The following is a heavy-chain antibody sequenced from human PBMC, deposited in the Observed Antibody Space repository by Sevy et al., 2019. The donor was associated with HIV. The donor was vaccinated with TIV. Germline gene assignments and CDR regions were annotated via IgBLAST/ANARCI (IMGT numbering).Heavy chain of an antibody. CDR3: ARHGYYYAMDV. CDR2: IDQDGSVK. CDR1: GFTFSWGW. V-gene: IGHV3-7*01. Sequence: GGCLRLSCIASGFTFSWGWMSWVRQAPGKGLESVAKIDQDGSVKDYVDSVKGRFTISRDNVKNSLYLQMNSLRPEDTAKYYCARHGYYYAMDVWGQGTTVTVSS. J-gene: IGHJ6*02.